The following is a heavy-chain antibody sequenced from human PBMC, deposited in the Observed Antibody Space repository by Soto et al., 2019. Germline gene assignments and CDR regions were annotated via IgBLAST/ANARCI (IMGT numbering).Heavy chain of an antibody. Sequence: GGSLRLSCPASGFPVSGNYMSWVRQAPGEGLEWVSVIYSGGSTYYAGSVKGRFTIARDNSKNTLYLQMNSLRAEDTAVYYCARDKVRLQLGGNYYYIMDVWGQGTTVTVFS. CDR2: IYSGGST. CDR3: ARDKVRLQLGGNYYYIMDV. CDR1: GFPVSGNY. J-gene: IGHJ6*02. D-gene: IGHD4-4*01. V-gene: IGHV3-53*01.